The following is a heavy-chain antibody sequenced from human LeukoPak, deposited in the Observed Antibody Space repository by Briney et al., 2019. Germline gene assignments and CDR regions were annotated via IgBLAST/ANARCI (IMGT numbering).Heavy chain of an antibody. V-gene: IGHV3-7*04. CDR3: ARGWGVTRGWFDP. CDR1: GFTFSSYW. CDR2: IKEDESEK. D-gene: IGHD3-16*01. Sequence: GGSLRLSCVASGFTFSSYWMSWVRQAPGKGLEWVASIKEDESEKYYVDSAKGRFTISRDNAKNSLYLQMNSLRAEDTAVYYCARGWGVTRGWFDPWGQGTLVTVSS. J-gene: IGHJ5*02.